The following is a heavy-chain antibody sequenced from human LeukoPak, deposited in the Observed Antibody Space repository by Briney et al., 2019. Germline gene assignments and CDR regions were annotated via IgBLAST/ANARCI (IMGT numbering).Heavy chain of an antibody. J-gene: IGHJ6*03. V-gene: IGHV5-51*01. CDR1: GYSFTSSW. D-gene: IGHD1-14*01. CDR3: AKHEGTFYFYMDV. CDR2: IYPAESDT. Sequence: GESLKISCKGSGYSFTSSWIGWVRQMPGKGLEWMGIIYPAESDTRYSPSFQGQVTISADKSISTAYLQWSSLKASDTAMYYCAKHEGTFYFYMDVWGKGTTVTVSS.